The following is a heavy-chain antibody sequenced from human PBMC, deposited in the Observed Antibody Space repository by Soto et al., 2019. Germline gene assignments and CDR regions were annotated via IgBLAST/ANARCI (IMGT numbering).Heavy chain of an antibody. J-gene: IGHJ4*02. D-gene: IGHD3-22*01. V-gene: IGHV1-69*08. CDR2: IIPILGTP. Sequence: SVMVSCKASGDTFSTYSISWVRQAPGQGLEWLGGIIPILGTPSYAQRFQGRVTITADKSTSTAYMELSSLRSEDTAVYYCARERSRYDRSGYYRPDYWGQGTLVTVSS. CDR1: GDTFSTYS. CDR3: ARERSRYDRSGYYRPDY.